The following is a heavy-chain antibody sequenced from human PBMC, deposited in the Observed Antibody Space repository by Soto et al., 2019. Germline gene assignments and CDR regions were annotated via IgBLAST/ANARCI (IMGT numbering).Heavy chain of an antibody. CDR1: GFSLSTSGVG. Sequence: QITLKESGPTLVKPTQTLTLTCTFSGFSLSTSGVGVGWIRQPPGKALEWLALIYWDDDKRYSPSLKSRLTITKDTSKNQVVLTMTNMDPVDTATYYCAHRRGGYDSGWFDPWGQGTLFTVSS. CDR3: AHRRGGYDSGWFDP. J-gene: IGHJ5*02. CDR2: IYWDDDK. V-gene: IGHV2-5*02. D-gene: IGHD3-3*01.